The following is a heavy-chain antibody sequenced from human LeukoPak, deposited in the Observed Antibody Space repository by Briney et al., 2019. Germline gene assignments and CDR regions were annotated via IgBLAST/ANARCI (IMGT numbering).Heavy chain of an antibody. CDR1: GFTFSSYS. D-gene: IGHD6-6*01. CDR3: ARDRSSSSGYPRYYYYYYMDV. Sequence: GGSLRLSCAASGFTFSSYSMNWVRQAPGKGLEWVSSISSSSSYIYYADSVKGRFTISRDNAKNSLYLQMNSLRAEDTAVYYCARDRSSSSGYPRYYYYYYMDVWGKGTTVTVSS. J-gene: IGHJ6*03. V-gene: IGHV3-21*01. CDR2: ISSSSSYI.